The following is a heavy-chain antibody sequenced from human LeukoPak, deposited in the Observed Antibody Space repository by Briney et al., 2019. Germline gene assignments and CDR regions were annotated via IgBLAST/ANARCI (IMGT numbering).Heavy chain of an antibody. CDR3: ARAHHFTYYDFWGGYAW. D-gene: IGHD3-3*01. J-gene: IGHJ4*02. CDR1: GGSFSGYY. Sequence: SETLSLTCAVYGGSFSGYYWSWIRQPPGKGLEWIGEVNHSGSTNYNPSLKSRVTISVDTSKNQFSLKLSSVTAADTAVYYCARAHHFTYYDFWGGYAWWGQGTLVTVSS. V-gene: IGHV4-34*01. CDR2: VNHSGST.